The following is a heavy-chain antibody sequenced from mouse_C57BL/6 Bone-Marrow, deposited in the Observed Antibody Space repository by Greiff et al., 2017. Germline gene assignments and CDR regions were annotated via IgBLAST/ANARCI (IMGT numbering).Heavy chain of an antibody. Sequence: QVQLQQSGAELARPGASVKLSCKASGYTFTSYGISWVKQRTGQGLEWIGEIYPRSGNTYYNEKFKGKATRTADKSSSTAYMELRSLTSEDSAVYFCATDYYDYGFDYWGQGTTLTVSS. V-gene: IGHV1-81*01. CDR1: GYTFTSYG. J-gene: IGHJ2*01. CDR2: IYPRSGNT. D-gene: IGHD2-4*01. CDR3: ATDYYDYGFDY.